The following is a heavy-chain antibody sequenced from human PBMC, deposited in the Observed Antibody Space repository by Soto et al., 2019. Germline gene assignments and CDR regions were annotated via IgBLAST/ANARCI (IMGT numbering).Heavy chain of an antibody. CDR1: GGSISSYY. CDR3: ARDTWQQLVRGRAFDI. Sequence: QVQLQESGPGLVKPSETLSLTCTVSGGSISSYYWTWIRQPPGKGLEWIGYVYYSGTTNYNPSLKSRVTMSVDTSQKQFSLKLSSVTAADTAVYYCARDTWQQLVRGRAFDIWGQGTMVTVSS. D-gene: IGHD6-13*01. J-gene: IGHJ3*02. V-gene: IGHV4-59*01. CDR2: VYYSGTT.